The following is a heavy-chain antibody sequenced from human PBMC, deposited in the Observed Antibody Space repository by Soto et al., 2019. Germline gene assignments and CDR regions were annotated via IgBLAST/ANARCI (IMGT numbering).Heavy chain of an antibody. V-gene: IGHV4-4*02. CDR1: GGSFTSNNW. D-gene: IGHD1-7*01. CDR3: ASRDPGTSVDY. Sequence: PSETLSLTCAVSGGSFTSNNWWTWVRQPPGQGLEWIGEIYRTGSTNYNPSLKSRVTISLDKSENQFSLKVTSLTVADTAVYYCASRDPGTSVDYWGQGTWVTVSS. CDR2: IYRTGST. J-gene: IGHJ4*02.